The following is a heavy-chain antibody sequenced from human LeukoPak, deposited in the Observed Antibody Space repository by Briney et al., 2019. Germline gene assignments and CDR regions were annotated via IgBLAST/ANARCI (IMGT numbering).Heavy chain of an antibody. D-gene: IGHD5-24*01. CDR3: AREGSIPAVRWKKPFDY. V-gene: IGHV4-34*01. CDR2: INHSGST. CDR1: GGSFSGYY. Sequence: SETLSLTCAVYGGSFSGYYWSWIRQPPGKGLEWIGEINHSGSTNYNPSLKSRVTISVDTSKNQFTLKLSSVTAADTAVYYCAREGSIPAVRWKKPFDYWGQGTLVTVSS. J-gene: IGHJ4*02.